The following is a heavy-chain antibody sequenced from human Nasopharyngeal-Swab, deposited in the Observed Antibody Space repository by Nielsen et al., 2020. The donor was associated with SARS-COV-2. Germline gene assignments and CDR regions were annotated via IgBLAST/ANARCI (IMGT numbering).Heavy chain of an antibody. Sequence: WVRQAPGQGLEWMGGTIPVFGTPIYAQKFQGRVTITADESTSTAYMELSSLRSEDTAFYYCARLNNYDSGGYYYIDYWGQGTLATVSS. V-gene: IGHV1-69*01. CDR2: TIPVFGTP. J-gene: IGHJ4*02. D-gene: IGHD3-22*01. CDR3: ARLNNYDSGGYYYIDY.